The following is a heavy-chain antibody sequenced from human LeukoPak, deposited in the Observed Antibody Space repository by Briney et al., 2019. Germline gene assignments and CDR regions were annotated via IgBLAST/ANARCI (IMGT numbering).Heavy chain of an antibody. V-gene: IGHV3-74*01. Sequence: PGGSLRLSCAASGFTFSNYWMHWVRQAPGKGLAWVSRINSDARSTSYADSVKGRFTISRDNAKNTLYLQMNSLRAEDTAVYYCARGADTGYSSDSWGQGTLVTVSS. CDR1: GFTFSNYW. J-gene: IGHJ5*02. CDR2: INSDARST. CDR3: ARGADTGYSSDS. D-gene: IGHD6-19*01.